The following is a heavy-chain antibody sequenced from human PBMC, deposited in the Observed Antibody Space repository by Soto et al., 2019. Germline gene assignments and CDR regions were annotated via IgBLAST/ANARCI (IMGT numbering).Heavy chain of an antibody. CDR3: ARGRVSRPRRYYYYMDV. V-gene: IGHV4-34*01. J-gene: IGHJ6*03. CDR1: GGSFSGYY. Sequence: SETLSLTCAVYGGSFSGYYWSWIRQPPGKGLEWIGEINHSGSTNYNPSLKSRVTISVDTSKNQFSLKLSSVTAAATAVYYCARGRVSRPRRYYYYMDVWGKGTTVTVSS. D-gene: IGHD6-13*01. CDR2: INHSGST.